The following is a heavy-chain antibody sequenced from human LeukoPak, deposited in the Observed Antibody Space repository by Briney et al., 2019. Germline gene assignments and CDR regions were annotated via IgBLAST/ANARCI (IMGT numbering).Heavy chain of an antibody. CDR1: GYTFTSYG. J-gene: IGHJ6*02. D-gene: IGHD4-17*01. CDR2: ISAYNGNT. Sequence: ASVKVSCKASGYTFTSYGISWVRQAPGQGLEWMGWISAYNGNTNYAQKLQGRVTMTTDTSTSTACMELRSLRSGDTAVYYCARDVRAPRETTAAYYYYYGMDVWGQGTTVTVSS. CDR3: ARDVRAPRETTAAYYYYYGMDV. V-gene: IGHV1-18*01.